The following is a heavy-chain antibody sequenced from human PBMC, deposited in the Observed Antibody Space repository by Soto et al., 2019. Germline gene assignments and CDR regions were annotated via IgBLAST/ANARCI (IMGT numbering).Heavy chain of an antibody. V-gene: IGHV3-23*02. CDR2: ISGSGGRI. CDR3: VRRGSETGWYFGQ. Sequence: EVQLLESGGGLVQPGGSLRLSCAASGFTFYRYDMFWVRQTPRRGLEWVSFISGSGGRIEYGDFVRGRFTASRDNAEDTLSLQMNTLASDDTGVYYCVRRGSETGWYFGQWGQGTLVVVSS. J-gene: IGHJ4*02. D-gene: IGHD6-19*01. CDR1: GFTFYRYD.